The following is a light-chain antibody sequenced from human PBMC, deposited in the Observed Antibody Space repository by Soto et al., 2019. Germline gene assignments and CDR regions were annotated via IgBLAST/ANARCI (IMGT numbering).Light chain of an antibody. Sequence: DIQMTQSPSSVSASVGDRVTITCRASQGIGSWVAWYQQKPGKAPKLLIYAASSLQGAVPSRFRGRGSGTDFTLNISSLQPEDYATYYCHQAHSFPYTFGQGTKREIK. CDR3: HQAHSFPYT. CDR2: AAS. J-gene: IGKJ2*01. V-gene: IGKV1D-12*01. CDR1: QGIGSW.